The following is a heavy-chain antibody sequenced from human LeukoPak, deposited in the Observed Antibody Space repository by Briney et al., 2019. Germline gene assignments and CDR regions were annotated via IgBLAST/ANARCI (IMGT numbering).Heavy chain of an antibody. CDR2: IKQDGGEK. Sequence: PGESLRLSCAASGFTFSSYWMSWVRQAPGKGLEWVANIKQDGGEKYYVDSVKGRFTISRDNAKNSLYLQMNSLRAEDTAVYYCARRRGSSSSDYWGQGTLVTVSS. J-gene: IGHJ4*02. V-gene: IGHV3-7*01. CDR1: GFTFSSYW. CDR3: ARRRGSSSSDY. D-gene: IGHD6-13*01.